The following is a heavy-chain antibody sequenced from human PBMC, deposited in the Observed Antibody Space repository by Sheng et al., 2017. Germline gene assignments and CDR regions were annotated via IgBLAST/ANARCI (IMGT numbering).Heavy chain of an antibody. V-gene: IGHV1-18*01. Sequence: QVQLVQSGAEVKKPGASVKVSCKASGYTFTSYGISWVRQAPGQGLEWMGWISAYNGNTNYAQKLQGRVTMTTDTSTSTAYMELRSLRSDDTAVYYCARVLYDYIWGSYRSSWFDPWGQGTLVTVSS. CDR3: ARVLYDYIWGSYRSSWFDP. J-gene: IGHJ5*02. CDR2: ISAYNGNT. D-gene: IGHD3-16*02. CDR1: GYTFTSYG.